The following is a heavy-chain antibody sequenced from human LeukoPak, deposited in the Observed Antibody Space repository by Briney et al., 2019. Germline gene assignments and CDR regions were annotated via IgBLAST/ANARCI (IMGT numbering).Heavy chain of an antibody. D-gene: IGHD3-10*01. CDR1: GGSINSYY. CDR2: IYYSGST. V-gene: IGHV4-59*01. CDR3: ASNYYGSGSYDY. J-gene: IGHJ4*02. Sequence: SETLSLTCTVSGGSINSYYWSWIRQPPGKGLEWIGYIYYSGSTNYNPSLKSRVTISVDTSKNQFSLKLSSVTAADTAVYYCASNYYGSGSYDYWGQGTLVTVSS.